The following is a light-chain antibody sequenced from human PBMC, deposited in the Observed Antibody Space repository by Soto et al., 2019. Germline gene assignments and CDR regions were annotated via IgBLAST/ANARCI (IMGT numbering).Light chain of an antibody. CDR2: NNN. Sequence: QSVLTQPPSVSGAPGQRVTISCTGSSSNIGGGYDVHWYQRLPGTAPKLLISNNNNRPSGVPDRFSGSKSGTSASLAITGLQAEDEAYYYCQSFDSSLSVVFGGGTKLTVL. CDR3: QSFDSSLSVV. V-gene: IGLV1-40*01. CDR1: SSNIGGGYD. J-gene: IGLJ2*01.